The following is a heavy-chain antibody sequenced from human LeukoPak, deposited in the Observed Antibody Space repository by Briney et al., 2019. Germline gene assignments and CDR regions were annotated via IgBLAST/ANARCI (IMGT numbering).Heavy chain of an antibody. J-gene: IGHJ5*02. CDR2: IYHSGST. V-gene: IGHV4-38-2*02. CDR1: GYSISSGYY. D-gene: IGHD3-22*01. CDR3: ARDPPYYYDSSGYHNWFDP. Sequence: SETLSLTCTVSGYSISSGYYWGWIRQPPGKGLEWIGSIYHSGSTYYNPSLKSRVTISVDTSKNQFSLKLSSVTAADTAVYYCARDPPYYYDSSGYHNWFDPWGQGTLVTVSS.